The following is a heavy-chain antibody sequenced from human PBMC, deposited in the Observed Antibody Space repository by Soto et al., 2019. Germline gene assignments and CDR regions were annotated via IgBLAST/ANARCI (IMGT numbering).Heavy chain of an antibody. CDR1: GGSISSGGYY. CDR2: IYYSGST. J-gene: IGHJ6*02. CDR3: ARVVTMDRDYGMDV. Sequence: TLSLTCTVSGGSISSGGYYWSWIRQHPGKGLEWIGYIYYSGSTYYNPSPKSRVTISVDTSKNQFSLKLSSVTAADTAVYYCARVVTMDRDYGMDVWGQGTTVTVSS. D-gene: IGHD3-10*01. V-gene: IGHV4-31*03.